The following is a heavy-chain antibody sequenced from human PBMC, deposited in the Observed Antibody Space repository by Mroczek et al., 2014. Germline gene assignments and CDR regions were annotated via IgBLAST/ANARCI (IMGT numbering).Heavy chain of an antibody. CDR2: ISSSSSYI. Sequence: VQLVESGGGLVKPGGSLRLSCAASGFTFSSYSMNWVRQAPGKGLEWVSSISSSSSYIYYADSVKGRFTISRDNAKNSLYLQMNSLRAEDTAVYYCARASYYDFWSGYHNRYYFDYWGQGTLVTVSS. CDR1: GFTFSSYS. J-gene: IGHJ4*02. D-gene: IGHD3-3*01. V-gene: IGHV3-21*01. CDR3: ARASYYDFWSGYHNRYYFDY.